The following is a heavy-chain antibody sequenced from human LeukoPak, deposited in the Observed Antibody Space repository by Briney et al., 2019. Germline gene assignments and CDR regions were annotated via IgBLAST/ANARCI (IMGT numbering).Heavy chain of an antibody. CDR1: GFTFSSYS. CDR3: ALLGGGWFGANGYFDY. D-gene: IGHD3-10*01. CDR2: ILSSSATI. J-gene: IGHJ4*02. Sequence: GGSLRLSCAASGFTFSSYSMNWVRQAPGKGLEWVSYILSSSATIYYADSVKGRFTISRDNAKNSLYLQMNSLRDEDTAVYYCALLGGGWFGANGYFDYWGQRTLVTVSS. V-gene: IGHV3-48*02.